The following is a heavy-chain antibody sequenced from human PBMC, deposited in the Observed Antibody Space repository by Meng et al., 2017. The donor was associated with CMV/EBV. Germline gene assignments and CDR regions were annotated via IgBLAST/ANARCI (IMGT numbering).Heavy chain of an antibody. D-gene: IGHD5-18*01. CDR1: GYTFTSYA. CDR3: ARLDPTALDY. J-gene: IGHJ4*02. V-gene: IGHV5-51*01. Sequence: KVSCKASGYTFTSYAMHWVRQMPGKGLEGMGIIYPGDSDIRYSPSFQGQVTLSADKSISTAYLQWSSLKASDTAMYYCARLDPTALDYWGQGTLVTVSS. CDR2: IYPGDSDI.